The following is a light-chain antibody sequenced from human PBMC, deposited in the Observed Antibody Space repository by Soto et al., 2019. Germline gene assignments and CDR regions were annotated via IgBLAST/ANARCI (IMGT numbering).Light chain of an antibody. CDR1: QSVSSF. CDR2: TAS. J-gene: IGKJ1*01. Sequence: DIQMTQSPSSLSASVGDRVTISCRASQSVSSFLNWYQQRPGKAPKFLIYTASNLQSGVSSRFSGSGSGTDFTLTISGLQPEDSATYFCQQSYDTPWTFGQGTKVEIK. CDR3: QQSYDTPWT. V-gene: IGKV1-39*01.